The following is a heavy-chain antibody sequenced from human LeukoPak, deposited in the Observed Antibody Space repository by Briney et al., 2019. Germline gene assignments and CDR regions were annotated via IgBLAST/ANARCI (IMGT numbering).Heavy chain of an antibody. CDR3: AKGSSAWYGWFDP. CDR2: ISASGGST. V-gene: IGHV3-23*01. J-gene: IGHJ5*02. Sequence: GSLRLSCAASGFTFSSYVLSWARQAPGKGLEWVSGISASGGSTYYADSVKGRFTISRDNSKNTVYLQMNSLTAEDTAVYYCAKGSSAWYGWFDPWGQGTLVTVSS. D-gene: IGHD6-19*01. CDR1: GFTFSSYV.